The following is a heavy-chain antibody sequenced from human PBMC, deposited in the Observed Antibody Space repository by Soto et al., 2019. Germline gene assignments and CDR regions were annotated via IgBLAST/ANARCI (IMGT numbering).Heavy chain of an antibody. V-gene: IGHV1-8*01. D-gene: IGHD4-17*01. J-gene: IGHJ4*02. CDR2: MNPNSGNT. Sequence: QVQLVQSGAEVKKSGASVKVSCKASGYTFTSHDINWVRPATGQGLEWMGWMNPNSGNTGYAQKFQGRVTMTRNTSISTAYMELSSLRSEDTAVYYCARWDYGVYARFDYWGQGTLVTFSS. CDR3: ARWDYGVYARFDY. CDR1: GYTFTSHD.